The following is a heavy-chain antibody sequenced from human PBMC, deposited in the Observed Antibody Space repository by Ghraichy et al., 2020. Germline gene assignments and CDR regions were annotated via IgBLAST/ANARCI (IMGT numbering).Heavy chain of an antibody. D-gene: IGHD6-13*01. Sequence: ASVKVSCKASGYTYSTHGISWVRQAPGQGLEWLGWISTYNTNINYAQKFQGRVTMTTDTSTSTAYMELRSLRSDDTAVYYCARDQEGQPPDNWGQGTLVTVSS. CDR1: GYTYSTHG. CDR2: ISTYNTNI. CDR3: ARDQEGQPPDN. J-gene: IGHJ4*02. V-gene: IGHV1-18*04.